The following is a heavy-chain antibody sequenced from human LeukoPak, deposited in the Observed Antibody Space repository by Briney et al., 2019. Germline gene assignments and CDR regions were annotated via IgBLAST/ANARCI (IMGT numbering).Heavy chain of an antibody. Sequence: PSETLSLTCTVSGGSISGYYWSWIRQPPGKGLEWIGYIYYSGSTNYNPSLKSRVTISVDTSKNQFSLKLSFVTAADTAVYYCARGPSSSGWYYNWFDPWGQGTLVTVSS. CDR2: IYYSGST. J-gene: IGHJ5*02. D-gene: IGHD6-19*01. CDR3: ARGPSSSGWYYNWFDP. CDR1: GGSISGYY. V-gene: IGHV4-59*01.